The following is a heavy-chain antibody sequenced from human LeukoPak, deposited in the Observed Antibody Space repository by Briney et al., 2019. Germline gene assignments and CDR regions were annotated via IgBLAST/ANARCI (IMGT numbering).Heavy chain of an antibody. V-gene: IGHV1-8*03. Sequence: ASVKVSCKASGYTFTSYDINWVRQATGQGLEWMGWMNPNSGNTGYAQKFQGRVTITRNTSISTAYMELSSLRSEDTAVYYCARGRIPRIAVAGRPFDYWGPGTLVTVSS. J-gene: IGHJ4*02. CDR3: ARGRIPRIAVAGRPFDY. CDR2: MNPNSGNT. CDR1: GYTFTSYD. D-gene: IGHD6-19*01.